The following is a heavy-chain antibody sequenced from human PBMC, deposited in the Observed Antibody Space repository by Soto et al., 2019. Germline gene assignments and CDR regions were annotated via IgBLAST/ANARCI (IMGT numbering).Heavy chain of an antibody. J-gene: IGHJ4*02. Sequence: PSETLSLTCPVSGGSISSYYWGWIRQPPGKGLEWIGYIYYNGNTYYNPSLKSRVTISVDTSKNQFSLKLSAVTAADTAVYYCARLETRELLGVYYWGQGTLVTVSS. V-gene: IGHV4-59*04. CDR3: ARLETRELLGVYY. CDR1: GGSISSYY. CDR2: IYYNGNT. D-gene: IGHD1-26*01.